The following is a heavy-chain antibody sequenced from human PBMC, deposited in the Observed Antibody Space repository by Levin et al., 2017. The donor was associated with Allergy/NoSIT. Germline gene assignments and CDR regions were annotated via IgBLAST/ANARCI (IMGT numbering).Heavy chain of an antibody. V-gene: IGHV3-74*01. D-gene: IGHD6-19*01. CDR2: IDNNGGDI. CDR1: GFTFSNYW. J-gene: IGHJ3*01. CDR3: VRPYASGWFGVFEV. Sequence: LSLTCAASGFTFSNYWMHWVRQAPGKGLVWVSRIDNNGGDIFYADSVKGRFTISRDNAKNTLDLQMDSLRAEDTAVYYCVRPYASGWFGVFEVWGQGTMVTVSS.